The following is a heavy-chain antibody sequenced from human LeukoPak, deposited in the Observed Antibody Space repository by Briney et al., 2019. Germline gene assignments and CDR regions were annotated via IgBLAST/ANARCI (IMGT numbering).Heavy chain of an antibody. Sequence: SETLSLTCTASGVSISSYYWSWIRQPPGKGLEWIGYIYYSGSTNYNPSLKSRVTISVDTSKNQFSLKLSSVTAADTAVYYCARRPDPWGQGTLVTVSS. CDR3: ARRPDP. V-gene: IGHV4-59*01. CDR1: GVSISSYY. J-gene: IGHJ5*02. CDR2: IYYSGST.